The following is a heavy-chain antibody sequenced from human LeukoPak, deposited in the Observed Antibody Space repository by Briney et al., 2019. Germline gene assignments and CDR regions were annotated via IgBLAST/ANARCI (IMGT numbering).Heavy chain of an antibody. V-gene: IGHV3-23*01. CDR1: GFTFSSYA. CDR3: AKIQAARGGDWFDP. J-gene: IGHJ5*02. CDR2: ISGSGGST. D-gene: IGHD6-6*01. Sequence: PGGSLRLSCAASGFTFSSYAMSWVRRAPGKGLEWVSAISGSGGSTYYADSVKGRFTISRDNSKNTVYLQMNSLRAEDTAVYYCAKIQAARGGDWFDPWGQGTLVTVSS.